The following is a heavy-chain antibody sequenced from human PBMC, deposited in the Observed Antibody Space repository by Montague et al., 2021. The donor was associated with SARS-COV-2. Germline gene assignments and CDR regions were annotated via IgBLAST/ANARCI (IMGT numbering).Heavy chain of an antibody. CDR2: IFYSEST. J-gene: IGHJ4*02. D-gene: IGHD1-1*01. Sequence: SETLSLTCSVSGDSLTYFYWSWLRQTPGKGLEWIGYIFYSESTKYNPSLQSRVTFSVDTSRNQFSLNLDSVTAADTGVYYCARGATRSFDHWGQGGLVTVSS. CDR3: ARGATRSFDH. V-gene: IGHV4-59*01. CDR1: GDSLTYFY.